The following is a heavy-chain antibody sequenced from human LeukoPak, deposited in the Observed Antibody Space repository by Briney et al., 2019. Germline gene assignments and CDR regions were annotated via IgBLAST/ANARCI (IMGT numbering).Heavy chain of an antibody. CDR1: GGSISSSSYY. V-gene: IGHV4-39*07. CDR3: ARDIFYSGVLRFLDY. Sequence: PSETLSLTCTVSGGSISSSSYYWGWIRQPPGKGLEWIGSIYYSGSTYYNPSLKSRVTISVDTPKNQFSLKLSSVTAADTAVYYCARDIFYSGVLRFLDYWGQGTLVTVSS. J-gene: IGHJ4*02. CDR2: IYYSGST. D-gene: IGHD3-3*01.